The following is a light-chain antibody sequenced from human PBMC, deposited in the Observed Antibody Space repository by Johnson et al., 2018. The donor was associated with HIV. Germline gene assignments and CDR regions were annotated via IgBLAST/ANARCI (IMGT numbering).Light chain of an antibody. CDR1: SSNIGNNY. V-gene: IGLV1-51*02. CDR3: GTWDSSLSYNYV. J-gene: IGLJ1*01. CDR2: ENN. Sequence: QSVLTQPPSVSAAPGQKVTISCSGSSSNIGNNYVSWYQQLPGTAPKLLIYENNKLPSGIPDRFSGSKSGTSATLGITGLQTGDEADYYCGTWDSSLSYNYVFGTGTKVTVL.